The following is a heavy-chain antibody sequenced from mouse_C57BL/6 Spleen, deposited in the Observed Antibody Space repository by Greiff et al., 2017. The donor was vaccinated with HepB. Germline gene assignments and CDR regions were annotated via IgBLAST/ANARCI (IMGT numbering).Heavy chain of an antibody. D-gene: IGHD1-1*01. CDR1: GFTFSDYG. CDR2: ISSGSSTT. Sequence: EVMLVESGGGLVKPGGSLKLSCAASGFTFSDYGMHWVRQAPEKGLEWVAYISSGSSTTYYADTVKGRCTISKDNAKNTLFLQMTSLRSEDTAMYYSARNRDYADGSSYQGLKAVAYWGQGTLVTVSA. V-gene: IGHV5-17*01. CDR3: ARNRDYADGSSYQGLKAVAY. J-gene: IGHJ4*01.